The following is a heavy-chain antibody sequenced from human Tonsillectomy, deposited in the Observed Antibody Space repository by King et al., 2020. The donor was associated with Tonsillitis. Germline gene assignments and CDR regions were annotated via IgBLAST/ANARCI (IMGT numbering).Heavy chain of an antibody. CDR3: TTPGEYSSSWETY. D-gene: IGHD6-13*01. J-gene: IGHJ4*02. CDR2: IKSKTDGGTT. CDR1: GFTFSNAW. Sequence: VQLVESGGGLVKPGGSLRLSCAASGFTFSNAWMSWVRQAPGKGLEWVGRIKSKTDGGTTDYAAPVKGRFTISRDDSKNTLYLQMNSLKTEDTAVYCCTTPGEYSSSWETYWGQGTLVTVSS. V-gene: IGHV3-15*01.